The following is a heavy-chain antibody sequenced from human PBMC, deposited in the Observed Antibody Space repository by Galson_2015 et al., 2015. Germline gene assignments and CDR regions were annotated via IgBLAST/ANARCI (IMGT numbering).Heavy chain of an antibody. J-gene: IGHJ6*02. CDR2: ISAYNGNT. CDR3: ARRAPYATRGYYGMDV. D-gene: IGHD1-26*01. V-gene: IGHV1-18*01. CDR1: GYTFTSYG. Sequence: SVKVSCKASGYTFTSYGISWVRQAPGQGLEWMGWISAYNGNTNYAQKLQGRVTMTTDTSTSTAYMELRSLRSDDTAVYCCARRAPYATRGYYGMDVWGQGTTVTVSS.